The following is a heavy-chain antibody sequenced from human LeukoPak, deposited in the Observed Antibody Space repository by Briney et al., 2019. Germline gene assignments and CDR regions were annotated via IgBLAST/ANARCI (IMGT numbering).Heavy chain of an antibody. Sequence: ASVKVSCKASGYTFTSYGISWVRQAPGQGLEWMGWISAYNGNTNYAQKLQGRVTMTTDTSTSTAYMELRSLRSDDTAAYYCATVTITIFGVVMLVDYWGQGTLVTVSS. CDR3: ATVTITIFGVVMLVDY. CDR1: GYTFTSYG. D-gene: IGHD3-3*01. CDR2: ISAYNGNT. V-gene: IGHV1-18*01. J-gene: IGHJ4*02.